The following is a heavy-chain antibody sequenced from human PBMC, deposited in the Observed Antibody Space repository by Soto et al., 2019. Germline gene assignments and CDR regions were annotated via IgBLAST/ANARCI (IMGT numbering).Heavy chain of an antibody. D-gene: IGHD3-3*01. CDR3: ARNYFDFWSNLNYYYYYMDV. J-gene: IGHJ6*03. V-gene: IGHV3-48*01. CDR1: GFTFSSYS. CDR2: ISSSSSTI. Sequence: EVQLVESGGGLVQPGGSLRLSCAASGFTFSSYSMNWVRQAPGKGLEWVSYISSSSSTIYYADSVKGRFTISRDNAKNSLYLQMNSLRAEDTAVYYCARNYFDFWSNLNYYYYYMDVWGKGTTVTVSS.